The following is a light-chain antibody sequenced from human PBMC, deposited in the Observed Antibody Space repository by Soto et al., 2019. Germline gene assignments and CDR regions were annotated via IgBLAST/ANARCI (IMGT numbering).Light chain of an antibody. CDR2: EVS. J-gene: IGLJ1*01. CDR1: ISDVGGYNY. CDR3: SSYTSSSTLYV. V-gene: IGLV2-14*01. Sequence: QSLLTQPASVSGSPGQSVTISCTGTISDVGGYNYVSWYQQHAGKAPKLMIYEVSNRPSGVSNRFSGSKSGNTASLTISGLQAEDEADYYCSSYTSSSTLYVFGTGTKVTVL.